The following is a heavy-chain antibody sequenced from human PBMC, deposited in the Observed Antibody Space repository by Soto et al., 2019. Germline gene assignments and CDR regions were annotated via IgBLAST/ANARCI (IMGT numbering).Heavy chain of an antibody. CDR1: GGTFSSYA. CDR3: ASLVYYYDSSGYCRFYT. D-gene: IGHD3-22*01. CDR2: IIPIFGTA. Sequence: SVKVSCKASGGTFSSYAISWVRQAPGQGLEGMGGIIPIFGTANYAQKFQGRVTITADESTSTAYMELSSLRSEDTAVYYCASLVYYYDSSGYCRFYTCGQRTLLTVSS. V-gene: IGHV1-69*13. J-gene: IGHJ1*01.